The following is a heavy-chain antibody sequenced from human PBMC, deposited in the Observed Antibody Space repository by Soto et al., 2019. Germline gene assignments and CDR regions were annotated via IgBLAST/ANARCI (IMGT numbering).Heavy chain of an antibody. D-gene: IGHD3-10*01. CDR2: IYGDGRTT. V-gene: IGHV3-23*01. Sequence: GGSLRLSCEASGFIFSTTDMSWVRQAPGKGLEWVSTIYGDGRTTYYADSVRGRFSISRDNSKNMVYLQMDSLRVDDTAIYYCVKNSGRFNSWGQGSLVTVSS. CDR3: VKNSGRFNS. CDR1: GFIFSTTD. J-gene: IGHJ5*01.